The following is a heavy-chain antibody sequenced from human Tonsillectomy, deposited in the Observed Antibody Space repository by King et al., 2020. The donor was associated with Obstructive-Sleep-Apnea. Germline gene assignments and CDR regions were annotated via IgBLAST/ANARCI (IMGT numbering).Heavy chain of an antibody. Sequence: VQLVQSGGGVVQPGRSLRLSCAASGFTFSSYGMHWVRQAPGKGLEWVAVISYDGSNKYYADSVKGRFTISRDNSKNTLYLQMNSLRAEDTAVYYCANYRGYFDWLVYWGQGTLVTVSS. CDR2: ISYDGSNK. CDR3: ANYRGYFDWLVY. J-gene: IGHJ4*02. CDR1: GFTFSSYG. D-gene: IGHD3-9*01. V-gene: IGHV3-30*18.